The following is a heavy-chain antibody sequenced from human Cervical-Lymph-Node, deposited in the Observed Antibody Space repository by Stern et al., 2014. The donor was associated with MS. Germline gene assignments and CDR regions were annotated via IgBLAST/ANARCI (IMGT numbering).Heavy chain of an antibody. CDR1: GYTFTSYW. V-gene: IGHV5-51*01. Sequence: VQLVQSGPEVKRPGESLKISCQASGYTFTSYWIGWVRQMPGKGLEWIAIIFPGASDIRYTPSFQGQVTISADKSSSTSYLQWNNLKPSDTAIYSCARQRYFDYWGQGTLVTVSS. CDR3: ARQRYFDY. CDR2: IFPGASDI. J-gene: IGHJ4*02.